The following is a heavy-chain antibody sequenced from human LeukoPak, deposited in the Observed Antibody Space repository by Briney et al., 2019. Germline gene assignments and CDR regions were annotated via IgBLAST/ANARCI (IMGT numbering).Heavy chain of an antibody. CDR3: AKDLPSPYCSGGHCYSGLNDY. CDR1: GLTFDKYA. CDR2: ISGDGSTT. V-gene: IGHV3-43*02. J-gene: IGHJ4*02. Sequence: GGSLRLSCAASGLTFDKYAMHWVRQAPGKGLEWISLISGDGSTTYYADSVKGRFTISRDNSKNSLFLQMNSLRAEDGALYYCAKDLPSPYCSGGHCYSGLNDYWGQGTLVTVSS. D-gene: IGHD2-15*01.